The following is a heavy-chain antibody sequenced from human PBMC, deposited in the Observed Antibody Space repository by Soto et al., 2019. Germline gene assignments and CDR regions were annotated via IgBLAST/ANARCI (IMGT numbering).Heavy chain of an antibody. J-gene: IGHJ4*02. CDR1: GGSISSSSYY. CDR2: IYYSGST. Sequence: SETLSLTCTVSGGSISSSSYYWGWIRQPPGKGLEWIGSIYYSGSTYYNPSLKSRVTISVDTSKNQFSLKLSSVTAADTAVYYCARHAYCGGDCLYYFDYWGQGTLVTVSS. CDR3: ARHAYCGGDCLYYFDY. V-gene: IGHV4-39*01. D-gene: IGHD2-21*02.